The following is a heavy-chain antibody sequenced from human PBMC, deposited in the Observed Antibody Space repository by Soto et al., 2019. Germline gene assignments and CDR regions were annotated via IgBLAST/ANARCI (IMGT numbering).Heavy chain of an antibody. V-gene: IGHV3-48*02. CDR2: ISSSSSTI. Sequence: GGSLRLSCAASGFTFSSYSMNWVRQAPGKGLEWVSYISSSSSTIYYADSVKGRFTISRDNAKNSLYLQMNSLRDEDTAVYYCARDLGDGYNSKFGFDYWGQGTLVTVSS. J-gene: IGHJ4*02. CDR3: ARDLGDGYNSKFGFDY. CDR1: GFTFSSYS. D-gene: IGHD5-12*01.